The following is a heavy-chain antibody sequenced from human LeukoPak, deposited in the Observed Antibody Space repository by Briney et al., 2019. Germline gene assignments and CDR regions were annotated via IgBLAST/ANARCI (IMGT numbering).Heavy chain of an antibody. CDR1: GGSISSGDYY. D-gene: IGHD1-26*01. V-gene: IGHV4-30-4*08. J-gene: IGHJ4*02. CDR3: ARDMDGQGGSRLDY. CDR2: IYYSGST. Sequence: SQTLSLTCTVSGGSISSGDYYWSWIRPPPGKGLEWIGYIYYSGSTYYNPSLKSRVTISVDTSKNQFSLKLSSVTAADTAVYYCARDMDGQGGSRLDYWGQGTLVTVSS.